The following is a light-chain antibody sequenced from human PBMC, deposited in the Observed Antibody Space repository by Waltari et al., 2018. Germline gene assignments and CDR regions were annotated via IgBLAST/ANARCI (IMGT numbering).Light chain of an antibody. CDR1: GPNVGSNY. CDR2: DTY. CDR3: GTWETGLGLYV. Sequence: QSVLTQPPSVSAAPGQRVTISCPGSGPNVGSNYVSWYQQLPGTAPKLLIYDTYKRPSGISDRFSGSKSGTSATLDITGLQTGDEADYFCGTWETGLGLYVFANATKVTVL. J-gene: IGLJ1*01. V-gene: IGLV1-51*01.